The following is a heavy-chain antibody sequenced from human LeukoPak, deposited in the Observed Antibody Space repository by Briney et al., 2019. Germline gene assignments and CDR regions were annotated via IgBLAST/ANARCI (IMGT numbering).Heavy chain of an antibody. V-gene: IGHV3-11*01. Sequence: GGSLRLSCAASGFTFSDYYMSWIRQAPGKGLEWVSYISSSGTTIYYADSVKGRFTISRDNSKNTLYLQMNSLRAEDTAVYYCAREHPLLRYFDYWGQGTLVTVSS. CDR3: AREHPLLRYFDY. D-gene: IGHD2-21*02. CDR2: ISSSGTTI. CDR1: GFTFSDYY. J-gene: IGHJ4*02.